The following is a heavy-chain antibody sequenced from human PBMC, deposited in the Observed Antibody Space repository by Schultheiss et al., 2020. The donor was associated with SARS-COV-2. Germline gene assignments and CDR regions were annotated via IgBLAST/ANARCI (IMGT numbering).Heavy chain of an antibody. CDR1: GGSISSGGYY. CDR3: AREVATVAFDI. V-gene: IGHV4-31*03. J-gene: IGHJ3*02. D-gene: IGHD5-12*01. Sequence: SETLSLTCTVSGGSISSGGYYWSWIRQHPGKGLEWIGYIYYSGSTYYNPSLKSRVTISVDTSKNQFSLKLSSVTAADTAVYYCAREVATVAFDIWGQGTTVTVSS. CDR2: IYYSGST.